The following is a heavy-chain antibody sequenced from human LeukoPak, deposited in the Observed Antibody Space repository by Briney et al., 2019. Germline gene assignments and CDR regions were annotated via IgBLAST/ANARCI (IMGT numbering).Heavy chain of an antibody. V-gene: IGHV3-74*01. CDR2: INSDGSST. CDR1: GFTFSSYW. CDR3: ARGERYDILTGYYI. D-gene: IGHD3-9*01. J-gene: IGHJ4*02. Sequence: PGGSLRLSCAASGFTFSSYWMHWVRQAPGKGLVWVSRINSDGSSTSYADSVKGRFTISRGNAKNTLYLQMNSLRAEDTAVYYCARGERYDILTGYYIWGQGTLVTVSS.